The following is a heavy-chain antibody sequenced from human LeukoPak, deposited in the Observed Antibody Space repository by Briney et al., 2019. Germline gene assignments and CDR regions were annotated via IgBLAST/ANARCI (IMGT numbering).Heavy chain of an antibody. CDR2: IYYSGST. D-gene: IGHD2-15*01. CDR1: GGSISSYY. CDR3: ARLYCSGGSCYGEDPYYFDY. Sequence: PSETLSLTCTVSGGSISSYYWSWMRQPPGKGLEWIGYIYYSGSTNYNPSLQSRVTITVDTSKNQFSLKLSSVTAADTAVYYCARLYCSGGSCYGEDPYYFDYWGQGTLVTVSS. J-gene: IGHJ4*02. V-gene: IGHV4-59*08.